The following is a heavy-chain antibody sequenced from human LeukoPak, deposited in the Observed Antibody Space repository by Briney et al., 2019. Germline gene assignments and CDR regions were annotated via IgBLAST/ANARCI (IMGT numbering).Heavy chain of an antibody. Sequence: ASVKVSCTASGYTFTSYAMHWVRQAPGQRLEWMGWINAGNGNTKYSQKFQGRVTITRDTSASTAYMELSSLRSEDTAVYYCARSLPYCSGGSCYSSWFDPWGQGTLVTVSS. CDR3: ARSLPYCSGGSCYSSWFDP. V-gene: IGHV1-3*01. J-gene: IGHJ5*02. D-gene: IGHD2-15*01. CDR1: GYTFTSYA. CDR2: INAGNGNT.